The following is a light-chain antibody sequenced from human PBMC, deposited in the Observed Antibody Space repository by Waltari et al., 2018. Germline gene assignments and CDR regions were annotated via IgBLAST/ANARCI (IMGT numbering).Light chain of an antibody. V-gene: IGKV3-15*01. J-gene: IGKJ1*01. Sequence: EIVMTQSPATLSVSLGHRATLSCRASQSVSSPLAWYQQRPGQAPRLLIYGASTRATGVPARFSGSGSGTEFTLTISSLQSEDFAIYYCQQYYNWLWTFGQGTKVEIK. CDR2: GAS. CDR3: QQYYNWLWT. CDR1: QSVSSP.